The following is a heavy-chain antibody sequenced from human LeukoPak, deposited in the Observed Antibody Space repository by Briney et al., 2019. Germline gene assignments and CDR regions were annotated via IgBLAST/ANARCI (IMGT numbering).Heavy chain of an antibody. J-gene: IGHJ4*02. CDR3: AGELSLYYFDY. CDR1: GGSISSSNW. V-gene: IGHV4-4*02. CDR2: IYHSGST. D-gene: IGHD3-16*02. Sequence: SETLSLTCAVSGGSISSSNWWSWIRQPPGKGLEWIGEIYHSGSTNYNPSLKSRVTISVDTSKNQFSLKLSSVTAADTAVYYCAGELSLYYFDYWGQGTLVTVSS.